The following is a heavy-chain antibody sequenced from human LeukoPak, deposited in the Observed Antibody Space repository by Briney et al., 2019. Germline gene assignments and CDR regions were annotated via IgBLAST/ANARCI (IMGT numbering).Heavy chain of an antibody. CDR2: FSGSGGST. Sequence: GGSLRLSCAASGFTFCSFAWSWVGQGQGKGREWVSAFSGSGGSTYCADSVKGRFTISRDNSKNTLYLQMNSLRAEDTAVYYFATAKDYDFWSGISSLDYWGQGTLVTVSS. V-gene: IGHV3-23*01. CDR3: ATAKDYDFWSGISSLDY. D-gene: IGHD3-3*01. CDR1: GFTFCSFA. J-gene: IGHJ4*02.